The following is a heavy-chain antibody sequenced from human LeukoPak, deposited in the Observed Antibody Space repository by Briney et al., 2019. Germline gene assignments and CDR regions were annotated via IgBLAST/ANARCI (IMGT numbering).Heavy chain of an antibody. J-gene: IGHJ6*04. V-gene: IGHV3-23*01. CDR1: GFTFSSYE. CDR3: AKDPPLRYFDWPRPGYGMDV. D-gene: IGHD3-9*01. CDR2: ISGSGGST. Sequence: PGGSLRLSCAASGFTFSSYEMNWVRQAPGKGLEWVSAISGSGGSTYYADSVKGRFTISRDNSKNTLYLQMNSLRAEDTAVYYCAKDPPLRYFDWPRPGYGMDVWGKGTTVTVSS.